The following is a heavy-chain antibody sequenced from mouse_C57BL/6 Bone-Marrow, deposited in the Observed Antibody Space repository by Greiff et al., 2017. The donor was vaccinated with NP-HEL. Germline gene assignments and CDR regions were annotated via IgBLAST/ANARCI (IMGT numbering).Heavy chain of an antibody. V-gene: IGHV1-55*01. J-gene: IGHJ3*01. CDR1: GYTFTSYW. CDR3: ARQLRLRAWFAY. D-gene: IGHD3-2*02. CDR2: IYPGSGST. Sequence: VQLQQSGAELVKPGASVKMSCKASGYTFTSYWITWVKQRPGQGLEWIGDIYPGSGSTNYNEKFKSKATLTVDTSSSTAYMQLSSLTSEDSAVYYCARQLRLRAWFAYWGQGTLVTVSA.